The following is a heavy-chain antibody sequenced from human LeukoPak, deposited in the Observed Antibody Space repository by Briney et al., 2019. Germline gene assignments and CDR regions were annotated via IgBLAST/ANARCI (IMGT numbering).Heavy chain of an antibody. CDR3: ARDPTIASVGYYFGY. CDR2: IFYSATT. D-gene: IGHD6-13*01. Sequence: PSGTLSVTCTVSGGSLSSNSYFWSWTRQQPEEGLEWLGSIFYSATTYYNPSLKGRVTISMDTSKNQFSLSLSSVTAADTAVYYCARDPTIASVGYYFGYWGLGTLVTVSS. V-gene: IGHV4-31*03. CDR1: GGSLSSNSYF. J-gene: IGHJ4*02.